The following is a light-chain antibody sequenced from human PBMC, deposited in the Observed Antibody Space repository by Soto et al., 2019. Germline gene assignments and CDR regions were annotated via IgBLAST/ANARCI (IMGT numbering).Light chain of an antibody. CDR2: GAS. CDR1: QSVDIN. V-gene: IGKV3-20*01. Sequence: IVLTQSPATLSVSPGDRVTLSCRASQSVDINLAWYQQKPGQAPRLLIYGASTRATGIPDRFSGSGSGTDFTLIISRLEPEDFAVYYCQQYGDSLLTFGQGTKVDIK. J-gene: IGKJ1*01. CDR3: QQYGDSLLT.